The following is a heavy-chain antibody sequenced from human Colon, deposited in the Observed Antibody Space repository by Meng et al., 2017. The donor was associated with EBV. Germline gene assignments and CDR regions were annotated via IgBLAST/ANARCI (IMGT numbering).Heavy chain of an antibody. V-gene: IGHV4-4*02. CDR1: VNSIMNNW. CDR3: ARNGDYNPGLY. CDR2: IYQSGTT. Sequence: VQWQESGPGLVKPSGNLFRPYAVSVNSIMNNWGSWVRQPPGRGLEWIGEIYQSGTTNYNPSLRSRVTISVDKSKNHFSLQLTSVTAADTAVYYCARNGDYNPGLYWGQGTLVTDSS. J-gene: IGHJ4*02. D-gene: IGHD4-17*01.